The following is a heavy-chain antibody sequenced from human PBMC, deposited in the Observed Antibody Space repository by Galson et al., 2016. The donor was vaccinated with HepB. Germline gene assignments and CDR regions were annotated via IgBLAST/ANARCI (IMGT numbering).Heavy chain of an antibody. V-gene: IGHV5-51*01. Sequence: SGAEVKKPGESLKISCKSSGYRFIKYWIGWVRQMPGKGLEWMAIIYPGDSDVRYSPSFQGQVTISADKSNTTAYLQWSSLKASDTAMYYCATTTADGRGFDYWGQGTPVTVSS. J-gene: IGHJ4*02. CDR1: GYRFIKYW. D-gene: IGHD1/OR15-1a*01. CDR2: IYPGDSDV. CDR3: ATTTADGRGFDY.